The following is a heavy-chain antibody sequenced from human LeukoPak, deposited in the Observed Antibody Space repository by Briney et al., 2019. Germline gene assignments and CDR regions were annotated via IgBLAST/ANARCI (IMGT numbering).Heavy chain of an antibody. CDR3: ARDRGSSGYYSDY. Sequence: AGRSLRLSCAASRFTFSSYGMHWVRQAPGKGLEWVALIWYDGSHKYYADSVKGRFTISRDNSKNTLYLQMDSLRAEDTAVYYCARDRGSSGYYSDYWGQGTLVTVSS. CDR1: RFTFSSYG. D-gene: IGHD3-22*01. CDR2: IWYDGSHK. J-gene: IGHJ4*02. V-gene: IGHV3-33*01.